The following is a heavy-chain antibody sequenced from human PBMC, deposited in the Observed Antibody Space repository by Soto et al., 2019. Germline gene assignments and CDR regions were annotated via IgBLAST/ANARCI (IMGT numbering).Heavy chain of an antibody. J-gene: IGHJ4*02. V-gene: IGHV1-18*01. D-gene: IGHD3-10*01. Sequence: QVQMVQSGAEVKKPGASVKVSCKASGYTFASYGVGWVRQAPGQGLEWMGWISGFNGTTNYAPNLQGRVTMTRDISTSTAYMELRNLRSVDTAVYYCARDGSGFHDYWGQGTLVTVSS. CDR3: ARDGSGFHDY. CDR2: ISGFNGTT. CDR1: GYTFASYG.